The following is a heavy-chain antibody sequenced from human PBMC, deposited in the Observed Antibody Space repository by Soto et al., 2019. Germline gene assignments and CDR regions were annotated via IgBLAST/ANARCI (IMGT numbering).Heavy chain of an antibody. Sequence: QVQLVQSGAEVKKPGASVKVSCKASGYTFTSYDITSVRQATGQGLEWMGRMNPNSGNTGYAHQFQGRVTMTRNTSIRTAYMELSSIRSEDTSVDFCERGGGDYSYGSRLCYWGHGTRLTVSS. CDR2: MNPNSGNT. J-gene: IGHJ1*01. D-gene: IGHD5-18*01. V-gene: IGHV1-8*01. CDR1: GYTFTSYD. CDR3: ERGGGDYSYGSRLCY.